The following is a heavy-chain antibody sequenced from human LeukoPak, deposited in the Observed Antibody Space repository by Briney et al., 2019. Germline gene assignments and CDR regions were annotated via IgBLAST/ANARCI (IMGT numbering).Heavy chain of an antibody. D-gene: IGHD5-12*01. CDR2: INPNSGGT. J-gene: IGHJ4*02. V-gene: IGHV1-2*02. Sequence: ASVKVSCKASGYTFTGYYMHWVRQAPGHGLERMGWINPNSGGTNYAQKFQGRVTMTRDTSISTAYMELSRLRSDDTAVYYCARTYDQASHRGDDYFDYWGQGTLVTVSS. CDR1: GYTFTGYY. CDR3: ARTYDQASHRGDDYFDY.